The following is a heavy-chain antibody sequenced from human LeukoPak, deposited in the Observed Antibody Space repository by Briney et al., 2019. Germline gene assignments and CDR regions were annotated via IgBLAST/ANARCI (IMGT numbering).Heavy chain of an antibody. V-gene: IGHV5-51*01. D-gene: IGHD3-10*01. J-gene: IGHJ4*02. CDR2: IYPGDSDT. Sequence: GESLKISCKGSGYSFTSYWIGWVRQMPGKGLEWMGIIYPGDSDTRYSPSFQGQVTISADKSISTAYLQWSSLKASDTAMYYCARRSRYHGSGSYSDYFDHWGQGTLVTVSS. CDR1: GYSFTSYW. CDR3: ARRSRYHGSGSYSDYFDH.